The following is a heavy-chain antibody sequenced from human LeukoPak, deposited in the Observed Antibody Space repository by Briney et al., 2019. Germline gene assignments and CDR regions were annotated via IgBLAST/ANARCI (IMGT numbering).Heavy chain of an antibody. CDR3: ARGTTYYYDRTYYFDY. Sequence: SETLSLTCTVSGGSISSYYWSWIRQPPGKGLEWIGYIYYNGGTNYNPSLRSRVTISVDTSKNHFSLRLSSVTAADTAVYYCARGTTYYYDRTYYFDYWGQGTLVTVSS. CDR2: IYYNGGT. V-gene: IGHV4-59*01. D-gene: IGHD3-22*01. J-gene: IGHJ4*02. CDR1: GGSISSYY.